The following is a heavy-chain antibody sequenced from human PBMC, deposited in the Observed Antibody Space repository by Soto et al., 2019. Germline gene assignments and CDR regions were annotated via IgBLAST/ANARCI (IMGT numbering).Heavy chain of an antibody. CDR3: ATEGPSSSSVY. J-gene: IGHJ4*02. V-gene: IGHV3-7*01. Sequence: GGSLRLSCAASGFTFSSYWMSWVRQAPGKGLEWVANIKQDGSEKYYVDSVKGRFTISRDNAKNSLYLQMNSLRAEDTAVYYCATEGPSSSSVYWGQGTLVTVSS. D-gene: IGHD6-6*01. CDR2: IKQDGSEK. CDR1: GFTFSSYW.